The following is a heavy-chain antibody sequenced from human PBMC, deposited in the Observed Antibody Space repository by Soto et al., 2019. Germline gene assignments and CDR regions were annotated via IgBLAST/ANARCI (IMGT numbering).Heavy chain of an antibody. CDR1: GFTFDDYT. CDR2: ISWDGGST. D-gene: IGHD6-6*01. Sequence: SLRLSCAASGFTFDDYTMHWVRQAPGKGLEWVSLISWDGGSTYYADSVKDRFTISRDNSKNSLYLQMNSLRTEDTALFYCAKNPSSSNYYYYGMDVWGQGTTVTVSS. CDR3: AKNPSSSNYYYYGMDV. J-gene: IGHJ6*02. V-gene: IGHV3-43*01.